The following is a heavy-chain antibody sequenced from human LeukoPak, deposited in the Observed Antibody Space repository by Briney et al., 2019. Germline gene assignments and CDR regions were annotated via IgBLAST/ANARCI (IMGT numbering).Heavy chain of an antibody. CDR2: ITSSGSTI. CDR3: AGHYAASVAFDI. J-gene: IGHJ3*02. V-gene: IGHV3-11*01. Sequence: GGSLRLSCAASGFTLSDYYMSWIRQAPGKGLEWISYITSSGSTIYYADSVKGRFTISRDYAKNSLYLQMNSLRAEDTAVYYCAGHYAASVAFDIWGQGTMVTVSS. CDR1: GFTLSDYY. D-gene: IGHD3-16*01.